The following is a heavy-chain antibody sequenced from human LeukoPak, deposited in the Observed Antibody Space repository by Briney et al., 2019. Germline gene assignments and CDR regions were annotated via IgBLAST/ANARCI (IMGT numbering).Heavy chain of an antibody. CDR1: GFTFSSYG. CDR2: ISYE. V-gene: IGHV3-30*19. CDR3: ARRWSFDY. Sequence: PGGSLGLSCAASGFTFSSYGMHWVRQAPGKGLEWVAVISYEYYADSVKGRFTISRDNSKNTLYLQMNSLRVEDTAVYYCARRWSFDYWGQGTLVTVSS. J-gene: IGHJ4*02. D-gene: IGHD6-13*01.